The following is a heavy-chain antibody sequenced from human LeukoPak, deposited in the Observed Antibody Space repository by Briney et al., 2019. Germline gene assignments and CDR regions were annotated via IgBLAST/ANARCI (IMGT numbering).Heavy chain of an antibody. CDR2: IYYSGST. CDR3: ASLITMTDASDI. V-gene: IGHV4-39*01. D-gene: IGHD3-22*01. J-gene: IGHJ3*02. CDR1: VGSISSSSYY. Sequence: SETLSLTCTVSVGSISSSSYYWGWIRQPPGKGLEWIVSIYYSGSTYYNPPLKSRVTISVDTSKNQFSLKLSSVTAADTAVYYCASLITMTDASDIWGQGTMVTVSS.